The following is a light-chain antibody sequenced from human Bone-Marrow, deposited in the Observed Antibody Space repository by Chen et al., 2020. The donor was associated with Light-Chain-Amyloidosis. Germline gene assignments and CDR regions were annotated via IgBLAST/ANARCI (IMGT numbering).Light chain of an antibody. CDR2: RDT. V-gene: IGLV3-25*03. CDR1: DLPTKY. Sequence: SYELTQPPSVSVSPGQTARITCSGDDLPTKYAYWYQQKPGQAPVLVIHRDTERPSGISERLSGSSSGTSATLTIIVVQADDEADYHCQSADSSGPYEVIFGGGTKLTV. J-gene: IGLJ2*01. CDR3: QSADSSGPYEVI.